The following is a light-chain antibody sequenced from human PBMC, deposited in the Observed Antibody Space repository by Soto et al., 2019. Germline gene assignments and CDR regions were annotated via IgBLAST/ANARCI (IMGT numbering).Light chain of an antibody. CDR2: AAY. Sequence: DIQITPHSSSLSDSLGARVAITCRASQSISSYLNWYQQKPGKDPKILIYAAYTLQSGVPSRFSGSGSGTDFTLTISSMQPEDFATYYCKQSYSTPLTVGRGTKVDI. J-gene: IGKJ4*01. CDR1: QSISSY. CDR3: KQSYSTPLT. V-gene: IGKV1-39*01.